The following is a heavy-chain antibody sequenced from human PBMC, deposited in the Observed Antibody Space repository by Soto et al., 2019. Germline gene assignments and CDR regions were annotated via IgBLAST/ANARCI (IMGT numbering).Heavy chain of an antibody. Sequence: QVQLQQWGAGLLKPSETLSLTCAVYGGSFSGYYWSWIRQPPGTGLEWIGEINHSGSTNYNPSLKSRVTISVDTSKHQFSLKLSSVTAADTAVYYCASREWLLTPLDYWGQGTLVTVSS. J-gene: IGHJ4*02. CDR1: GGSFSGYY. V-gene: IGHV4-34*01. CDR3: ASREWLLTPLDY. CDR2: INHSGST. D-gene: IGHD3-3*01.